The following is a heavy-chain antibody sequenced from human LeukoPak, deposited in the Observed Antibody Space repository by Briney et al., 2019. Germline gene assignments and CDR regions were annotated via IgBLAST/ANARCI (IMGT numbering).Heavy chain of an antibody. J-gene: IGHJ4*02. CDR1: GYTFNSCD. CDR3: ARVLRYDFWSAYYFDY. Sequence: ASVKVSCKASGYTFNSCDISWVRQAPGQGLGWMAWISTYNGNTNYALKVQGRATMTTDTSTSTAYMELRSLRSDDTAVYYCARVLRYDFWSAYYFDYWGQGTLVTVSS. D-gene: IGHD3-3*01. V-gene: IGHV1-18*01. CDR2: ISTYNGNT.